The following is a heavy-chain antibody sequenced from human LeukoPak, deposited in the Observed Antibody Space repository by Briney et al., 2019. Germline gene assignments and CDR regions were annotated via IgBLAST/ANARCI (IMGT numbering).Heavy chain of an antibody. D-gene: IGHD6-19*01. CDR1: GGTFTSYA. V-gene: IGHV1-69*05. J-gene: IGHJ1*01. CDR3: AREPSVADLGGFQH. Sequence: SVKVSCKASGGTFTSYAISWVRQAPGQGLEWMGGIIPIFGTANYAQKFQGRVTITTDESTSTAYMELSSLRSEDTAVYYCAREPSVADLGGFQHWGQGTLVTVSS. CDR2: IIPIFGTA.